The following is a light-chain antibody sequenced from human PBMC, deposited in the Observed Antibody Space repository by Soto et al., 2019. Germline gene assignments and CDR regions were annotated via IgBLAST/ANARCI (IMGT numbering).Light chain of an antibody. V-gene: IGKV3-11*01. CDR3: QQRRNWPRT. CDR2: DAS. Sequence: EIVLTQSPATLSSSPGERATLSCRASQSVNSSYLAWYQHRPGQAPRLLIYDASNRAAGIPARFSGSGSGTDFTLTISDVQPEDFALYYCQQRRNWPRTFGQGTKVDIK. J-gene: IGKJ1*01. CDR1: QSVNSSY.